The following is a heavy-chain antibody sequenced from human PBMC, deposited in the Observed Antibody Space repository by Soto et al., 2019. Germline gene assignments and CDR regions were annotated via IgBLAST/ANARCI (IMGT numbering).Heavy chain of an antibody. D-gene: IGHD6-19*01. J-gene: IGHJ5*02. CDR3: ARGRFGYSSGCCRWFDP. Sequence: SETLSLTCAVYGGSFSGYYWSWIRQPPGKGLEWIGEINHSGSTNYNPSLKSRVTISVDTSKNQFSLKLSSVTAADTAVYYCARGRFGYSSGCCRWFDPWGQGTLVTVSS. V-gene: IGHV4-34*01. CDR2: INHSGST. CDR1: GGSFSGYY.